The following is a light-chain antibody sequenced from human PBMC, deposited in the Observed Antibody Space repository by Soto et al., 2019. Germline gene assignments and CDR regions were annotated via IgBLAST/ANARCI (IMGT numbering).Light chain of an antibody. CDR1: SSNIGAGFD. V-gene: IGLV1-40*01. J-gene: IGLJ2*01. CDR3: QSYDSSLSVV. Sequence: QSVLTQPPSVSGAPGPGGTISCTGSSSNIGAGFDVHGYQQLPGTAPKLLTYGNSNRPSGVPDRFSGSKSGTSASLAITGLQAEDEADYYCQSYDSSLSVVFGGGTKLTVL. CDR2: GNS.